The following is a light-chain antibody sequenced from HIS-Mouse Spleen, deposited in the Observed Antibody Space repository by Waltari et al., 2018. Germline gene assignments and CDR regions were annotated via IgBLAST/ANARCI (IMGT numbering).Light chain of an antibody. CDR2: EGS. J-gene: IGLJ3*02. Sequence: QSALTQPASVSGSPGQSITISCTGTSSDVGSYNLVSWYQQHPGKAPKLMIYEGSKRPSGVSNRFSCSKSGNTASLTISGLQAEDEADYYCAAWDDSLNGWVFGGGTKLTVL. CDR3: AAWDDSLNGWV. CDR1: SSDVGSYNL. V-gene: IGLV2-23*01.